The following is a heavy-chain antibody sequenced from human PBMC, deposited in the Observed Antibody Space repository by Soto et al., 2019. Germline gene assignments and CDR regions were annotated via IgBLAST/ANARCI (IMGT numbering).Heavy chain of an antibody. J-gene: IGHJ4*02. CDR2: INHSGST. D-gene: IGHD2-8*02. V-gene: IGHV4-34*01. CDR1: GGSFSGYT. CDR3: ARDKITGLFDY. Sequence: SETLSLTCAVYGGSFSGYTWAWIRQPPGKALEWIGEINHSGSTNYNPSLKSRVTISVDTSKNQFSLKLTSVTAADTAVYYCARDKITGLFDYWGQGTLVTVSS.